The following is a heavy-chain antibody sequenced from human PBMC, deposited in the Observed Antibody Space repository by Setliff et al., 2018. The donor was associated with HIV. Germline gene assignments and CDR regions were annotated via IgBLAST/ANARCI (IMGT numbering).Heavy chain of an antibody. CDR3: ARGGTIFGVVISNYYYMDV. J-gene: IGHJ6*03. CDR1: GYTFTSYG. Sequence: GASVKVSCKASGYTFTSYGISWVRQAPGQGLEWMGWISAYNGNTNYAQTLQGRVTMTTDTSTSTAYMELSRLRSDDTAVYYCARGGTIFGVVISNYYYMDVWGKGTTVTVSS. CDR2: ISAYNGNT. V-gene: IGHV1-18*01. D-gene: IGHD3-3*01.